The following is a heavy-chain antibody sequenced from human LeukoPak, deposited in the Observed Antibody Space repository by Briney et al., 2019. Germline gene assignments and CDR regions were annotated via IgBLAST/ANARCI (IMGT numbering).Heavy chain of an antibody. CDR2: ISSSGSTI. Sequence: GGSLRLSCAASGFTFSSYSMNWVRQAPGKGLEWVSYISSSGSTIYYADSVKGRFTISRDNAKNSLYLQMNSLRAEDTAVYYCARDLYSSSWYYDYWGQGTLVTVSS. J-gene: IGHJ4*02. CDR3: ARDLYSSSWYYDY. CDR1: GFTFSSYS. D-gene: IGHD6-13*01. V-gene: IGHV3-48*04.